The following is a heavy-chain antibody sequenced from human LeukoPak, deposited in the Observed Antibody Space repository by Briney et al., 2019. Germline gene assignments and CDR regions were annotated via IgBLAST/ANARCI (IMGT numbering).Heavy chain of an antibody. D-gene: IGHD2-2*01. CDR3: ARGVGYCSSTSCYWWFDP. J-gene: IGHJ5*02. CDR2: ISYDGSNK. V-gene: IGHV3-30*04. Sequence: GGSLRLSCAASGFTFSSYAMHWVRQAPGKGLEWVAVISYDGSNKYYADSVKGRLTISRDNAKNTLYLQMNSLRAEDTAVYYCARGVGYCSSTSCYWWFDPWGQGTLVTVSS. CDR1: GFTFSSYA.